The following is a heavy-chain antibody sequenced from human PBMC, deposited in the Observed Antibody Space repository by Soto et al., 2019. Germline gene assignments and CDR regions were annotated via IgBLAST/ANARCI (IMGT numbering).Heavy chain of an antibody. J-gene: IGHJ6*02. Sequence: QVQLQESGPGLVKPSEALSLTCTVSGGSVNSDSYYWTWIRQPPGKRLEWIGSLDYSGSTNYNPSLKSRVTISVDPSTNQFSLKLSSVTAADTAVYFCARASREFSSSGGLDVWGPGTTVTGSS. CDR1: GGSVNSDSYY. D-gene: IGHD3-10*01. CDR3: ARASREFSSSGGLDV. CDR2: LDYSGST. V-gene: IGHV4-61*01.